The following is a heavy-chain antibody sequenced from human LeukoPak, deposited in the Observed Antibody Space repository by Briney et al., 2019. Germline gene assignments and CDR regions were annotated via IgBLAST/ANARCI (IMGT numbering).Heavy chain of an antibody. Sequence: GGSLRLSCAASGFTFSSYAMSWVRQAPGKGLEWVSAISGSGGSTYYADSVKGRFTISRDNSKNTLYLQMNSLRAEHTAVYYCAKDYYGSGSLYWTGLDYWGQGTLVTVSS. CDR2: ISGSGGST. D-gene: IGHD3-10*01. CDR3: AKDYYGSGSLYWTGLDY. V-gene: IGHV3-23*01. J-gene: IGHJ4*02. CDR1: GFTFSSYA.